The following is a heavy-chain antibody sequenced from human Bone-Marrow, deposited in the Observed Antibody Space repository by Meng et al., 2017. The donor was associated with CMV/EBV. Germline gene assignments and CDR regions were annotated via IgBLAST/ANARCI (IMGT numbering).Heavy chain of an antibody. CDR2: INPSGGST. Sequence: ASVKVSCKASRYTFTGYYIHWVRQAPGQGLEWMGIINPSGGSTSYAQKFQGRVTMTRDTSTSTVYMELSSLRSEDTAVYYCARDRVMIVQKFSFDYWGQGTLVTVSS. CDR1: RYTFTGYY. CDR3: ARDRVMIVQKFSFDY. V-gene: IGHV1-46*01. J-gene: IGHJ4*02. D-gene: IGHD3-22*01.